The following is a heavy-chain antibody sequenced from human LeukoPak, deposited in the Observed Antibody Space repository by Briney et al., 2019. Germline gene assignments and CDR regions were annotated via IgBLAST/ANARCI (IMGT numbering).Heavy chain of an antibody. J-gene: IGHJ4*02. CDR1: GYTFTSYD. Sequence: ASVKVSCKASGYTFTSYDINWVRQATGQGLEWMGWMNPNSGNTGYAQKFQGRVTMTRNTSISTAYMELSSLRSEVTAVYYCASVPVDTAMVVFDYWGQGTLVTVSS. CDR3: ASVPVDTAMVVFDY. D-gene: IGHD5-18*01. V-gene: IGHV1-8*01. CDR2: MNPNSGNT.